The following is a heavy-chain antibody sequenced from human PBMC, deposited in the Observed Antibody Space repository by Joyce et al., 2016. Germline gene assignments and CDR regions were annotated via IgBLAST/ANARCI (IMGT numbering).Heavy chain of an antibody. CDR1: GGSISSSNYY. CDR2: YYHSGTT. Sequence: QLQLQESGPGLVRPSETLSLTCTVSGGSISSSNYYWGWIRQPPGRGLEWIGSYYHSGTTYYNPSLKSRVTISVDTSKNQFSLKLSSVTAADTAVYYCARDGFLEWLGDDYWDQGTLVTVSS. V-gene: IGHV4-39*07. D-gene: IGHD3-3*01. J-gene: IGHJ4*02. CDR3: ARDGFLEWLGDDY.